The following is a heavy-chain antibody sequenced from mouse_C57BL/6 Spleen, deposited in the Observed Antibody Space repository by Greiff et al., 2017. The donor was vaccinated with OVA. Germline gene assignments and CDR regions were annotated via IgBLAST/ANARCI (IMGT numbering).Heavy chain of an antibody. D-gene: IGHD4-1*01. Sequence: EVQVVESGEGLVKPGGSLKLSCAASGFTFSSYAMSWVRQTPEKRLEWVAYISSGGDYIYYADTVKGRFTISRDNARNTLYLQMSSLKSEDTAMYYCTRDRTGTGRFDYWGQGTTLTVSS. CDR1: GFTFSSYA. CDR3: TRDRTGTGRFDY. J-gene: IGHJ2*01. V-gene: IGHV5-9-1*02. CDR2: ISSGGDYI.